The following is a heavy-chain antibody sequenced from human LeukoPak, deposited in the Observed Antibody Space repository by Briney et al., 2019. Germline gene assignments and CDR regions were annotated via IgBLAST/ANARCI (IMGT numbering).Heavy chain of an antibody. CDR1: GFTFSNFG. CDR3: ARSRYSSGRGAFEY. V-gene: IGHV3-23*01. J-gene: IGHJ4*02. Sequence: GRTLRLSCAASGFTFSNFGMNWVRQAPGKGLEWVSAITGGDLSTYYADSVKGRFTISRDNSKNTLYLQMNSLRAEDTAVYYCARSRYSSGRGAFEYWGQGTLVTVSS. D-gene: IGHD6-19*01. CDR2: ITGGDLST.